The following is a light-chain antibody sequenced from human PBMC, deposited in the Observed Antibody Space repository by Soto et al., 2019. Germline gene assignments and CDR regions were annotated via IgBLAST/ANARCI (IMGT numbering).Light chain of an antibody. CDR3: QQHGSPPPDT. CDR2: GAS. V-gene: IGKV3-20*01. CDR1: QSVSSSY. J-gene: IGKJ4*01. Sequence: EIVLTQSPGTLSLSPGERATLSCRASQSVSSSYLAWYQQKPGQAPRLLIYGASSRATGIPDRFSGSGSGRDVTLTIGRLDPENCAWYYSQQHGSPPPDTFRGGTKGEIK.